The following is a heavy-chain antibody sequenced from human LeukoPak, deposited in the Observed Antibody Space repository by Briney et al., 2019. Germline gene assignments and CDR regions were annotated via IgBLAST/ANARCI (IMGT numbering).Heavy chain of an antibody. Sequence: ASVKVSCKASGGTFSSYAISWVRQAPGQGLEWMGRIIPILGIANYAQKFQGRVTITADKSTSTDYMELSSLRAEDTAVYYCASSVGSGRPSVYNWFDPWGQGTLVTVSS. J-gene: IGHJ5*02. D-gene: IGHD3-10*01. V-gene: IGHV1-69*04. CDR1: GGTFSSYA. CDR3: ASSVGSGRPSVYNWFDP. CDR2: IIPILGIA.